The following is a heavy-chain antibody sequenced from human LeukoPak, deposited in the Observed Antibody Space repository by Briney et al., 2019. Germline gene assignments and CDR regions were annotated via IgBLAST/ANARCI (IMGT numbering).Heavy chain of an antibody. Sequence: ASVKVSCKASGYTFTSYDINWVRQATGQGLEWMGWMNPNSGNTGYAQKFQGRVTITRNTSISTAYMELSSLRSEDTAVYYCARGAGLGYDFWSGYRDNAFDIWGQGTMVTVSS. D-gene: IGHD3-3*01. V-gene: IGHV1-8*03. J-gene: IGHJ3*02. CDR3: ARGAGLGYDFWSGYRDNAFDI. CDR2: MNPNSGNT. CDR1: GYTFTSYD.